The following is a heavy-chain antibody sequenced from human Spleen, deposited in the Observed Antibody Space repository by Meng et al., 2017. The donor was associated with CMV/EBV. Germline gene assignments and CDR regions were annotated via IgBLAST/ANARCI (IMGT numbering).Heavy chain of an antibody. J-gene: IGHJ5*02. CDR3: AHRVYDFWTAKNWFDH. CDR1: GFSLTSGVG. V-gene: IGHV2-5*02. CDR2: IYWDDDK. Sequence: GFSLTSGVGVGWIRQPPGKALEWLAVIYWDDDKRYSPSLKSRLTITKDTSKNQVVLTMSNMDPVDTATFYCAHRVYDFWTAKNWFDHWGQGTLVTVSS. D-gene: IGHD3/OR15-3a*01.